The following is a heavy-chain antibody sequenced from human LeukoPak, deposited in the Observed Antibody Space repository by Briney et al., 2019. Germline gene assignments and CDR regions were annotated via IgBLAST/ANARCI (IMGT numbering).Heavy chain of an antibody. J-gene: IGHJ4*02. CDR2: ISAYNGNT. D-gene: IGHD4-17*01. CDR3: ARFNTVTNLDY. Sequence: ASVKLSCKASGYTFTSYGISWVRRAPGQGLELMGWISAYNGNTNYAQKLQGRVTITTDTSTSTAYMELRSLRSDDTAVYYCARFNTVTNLDYWGQGTLVTVSS. V-gene: IGHV1-18*01. CDR1: GYTFTSYG.